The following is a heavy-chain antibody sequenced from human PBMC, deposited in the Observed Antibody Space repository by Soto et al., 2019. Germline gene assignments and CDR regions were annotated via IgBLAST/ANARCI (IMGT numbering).Heavy chain of an antibody. CDR1: GFTVSSNY. D-gene: IGHD2-15*01. Sequence: GGSLRLSCAASGFTVSSNYMSWVRQAPGKGLEWVSVIYSGGSTYYADSVKGRFTISRHNSKNTLYLQMNSLRAEDTAVYYCARVAATRAYYYYYMDVWGKGPTVTVSS. CDR3: ARVAATRAYYYYYMDV. J-gene: IGHJ6*03. CDR2: IYSGGST. V-gene: IGHV3-53*04.